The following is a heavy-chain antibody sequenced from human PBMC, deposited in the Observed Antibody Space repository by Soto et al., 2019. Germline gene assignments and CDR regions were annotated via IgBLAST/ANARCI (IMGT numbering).Heavy chain of an antibody. CDR1: GYTFTHYY. CDR3: ARVPGHKNSRGDY. V-gene: IGHV1-2*02. D-gene: IGHD1-7*01. J-gene: IGHJ4*02. CDR2: INPKTGDT. Sequence: QVQLVQSGAEVKKPGASVSVSCKASGYTFTHYYIHWVRRAPGQGLEWMGLINPKTGDTNYAQKCRDRVSMTRDTSTNTASMRLSSLRSDDTAVYYCARVPGHKNSRGDYWGQGTPVTVSA.